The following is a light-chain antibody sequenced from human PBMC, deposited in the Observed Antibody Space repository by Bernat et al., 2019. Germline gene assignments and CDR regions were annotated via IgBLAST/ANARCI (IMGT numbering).Light chain of an antibody. CDR1: QSVSANY. CDR2: GAS. J-gene: IGKJ1*01. V-gene: IGKV3-20*01. CDR3: HQYGSSPRT. Sequence: EIVLTQSPGTLSLSPGERATLSCRASQSVSANYLAWYQQKPGQAPRLLIYGASSRATGIPDRFSGSGSGTDFTLIISRLEPEDFAVYYCHQYGSSPRTFGQGTKVEIK.